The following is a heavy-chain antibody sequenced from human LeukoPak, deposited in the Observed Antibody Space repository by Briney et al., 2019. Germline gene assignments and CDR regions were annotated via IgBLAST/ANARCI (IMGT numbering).Heavy chain of an antibody. D-gene: IGHD3-10*01. CDR1: GGSISSYY. CDR3: ARRTGRLRGYDY. CDR2: IYYSGST. Sequence: SETLSLTCTVSGGSISSYYWSWIRQPPGEGLEWIGYIYYSGSTNYNPSLKSRVTISVDTSKNQFSLKLSSVTAVDTAVYYCARRTGRLRGYDYWGQGTLVTVSS. V-gene: IGHV4-59*01. J-gene: IGHJ4*02.